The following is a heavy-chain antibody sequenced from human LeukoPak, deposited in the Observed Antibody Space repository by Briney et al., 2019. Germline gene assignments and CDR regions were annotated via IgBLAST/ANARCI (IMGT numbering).Heavy chain of an antibody. CDR1: GGSISSYY. Sequence: SETLSLTCTVSGGSISSYYWSWIRQPPGRGLEWIGYIYTSGSTNYNPSLKSRVTISVDTSKNQFSLKLSSVTAADTAVYYCARGRIAAAGIFDYWGQGTLVTVSS. CDR3: ARGRIAAAGIFDY. V-gene: IGHV4-4*09. J-gene: IGHJ4*02. CDR2: IYTSGST. D-gene: IGHD6-13*01.